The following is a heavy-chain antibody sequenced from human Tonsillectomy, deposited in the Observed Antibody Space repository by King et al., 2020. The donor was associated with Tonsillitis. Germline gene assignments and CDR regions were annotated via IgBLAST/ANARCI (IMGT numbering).Heavy chain of an antibody. Sequence: VQLVESGGGLVQPGGSLRLSCAASGFTFRNYGMSWVRQPPGKGLEWVSAISDSGGSTYYADSVKGRFPISRDNSKNTLYLQMNSLRAEDTAIYYCAKEIRYSYGSFKAFDIWGQGTMVTVSS. V-gene: IGHV3-23*04. CDR2: ISDSGGST. CDR1: GFTFRNYG. J-gene: IGHJ3*02. CDR3: AKEIRYSYGSFKAFDI. D-gene: IGHD5-18*01.